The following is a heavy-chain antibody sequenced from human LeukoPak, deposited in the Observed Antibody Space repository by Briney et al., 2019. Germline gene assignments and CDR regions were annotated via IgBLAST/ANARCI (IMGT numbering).Heavy chain of an antibody. J-gene: IGHJ4*02. CDR2: INHSGST. Sequence: KPSETLSLTCAVYGGSFSGYYWSWIRQPPGKGLEWIGEINHSGSTNYNPSLKSRVTISVDTSKNQFSLKLSSVTAADTAVYYCARGRSSWYSYWGQGTLVTVSS. D-gene: IGHD6-13*01. V-gene: IGHV4-34*01. CDR3: ARGRSSWYSY. CDR1: GGSFSGYY.